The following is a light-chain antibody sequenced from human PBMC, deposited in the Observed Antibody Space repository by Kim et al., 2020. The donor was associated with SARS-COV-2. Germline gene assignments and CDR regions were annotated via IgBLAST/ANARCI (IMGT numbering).Light chain of an antibody. CDR2: RDS. CDR3: QVWDSSTANVV. Sequence: LGQTARITCGGNNIGSKNVHWYQQKPGQAPVLVIYRDSNRPSGIPERFSGSNSGNTATLTISRAQAGDEADYYCQVWDSSTANVVFGGGTKLTVL. V-gene: IGLV3-9*01. CDR1: NIGSKN. J-gene: IGLJ2*01.